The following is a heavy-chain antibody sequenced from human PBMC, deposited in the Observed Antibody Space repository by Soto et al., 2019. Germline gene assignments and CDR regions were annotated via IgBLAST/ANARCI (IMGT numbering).Heavy chain of an antibody. CDR1: GGSISSSSYY. V-gene: IGHV4-39*01. J-gene: IGHJ3*02. CDR3: ARSMVRGSDAFDI. D-gene: IGHD3-10*01. CDR2: IYYSGST. Sequence: SETLSLTCTVSGGSISSSSYYWGLIRQPPGKGLEWIGSIYYSGSTYYNPSLKSQVTISVDTSKNQFSLKLSSVTAADTAVYYCARSMVRGSDAFDIWGQGTMVTVSS.